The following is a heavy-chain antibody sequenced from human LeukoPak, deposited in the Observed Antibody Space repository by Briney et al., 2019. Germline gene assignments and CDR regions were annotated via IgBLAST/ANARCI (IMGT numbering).Heavy chain of an antibody. CDR3: MRDLSN. V-gene: IGHV4-38-2*02. CDR1: GYSISSGSY. CDR2: IYHSGST. Sequence: SETLSLTCAVSGYSISSGSYGGWVRQPPGKGLEWIGNIYHSGSTSYNPSLKSRVTISLDTSNKHFSLKLNSVIAADTAVYYCMRDLSNWGQGTLVTVSS. J-gene: IGHJ4*02. D-gene: IGHD3-3*02.